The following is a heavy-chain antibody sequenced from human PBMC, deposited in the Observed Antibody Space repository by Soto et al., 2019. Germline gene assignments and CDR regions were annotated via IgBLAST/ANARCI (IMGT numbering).Heavy chain of an antibody. CDR3: AKDLTRQLAYWLDP. CDR2: INAHSGGT. D-gene: IGHD6-6*01. V-gene: IGHV1-2*02. Sequence: VASVKVSCKASGFSFTGYYIHWLRQAPGPGLVWMGWINAHSGGTEYAQKFQGRVTLTRDTSIATAYLTLTSLTSDDTALYYCAKDLTRQLAYWLDPWGQGTQVTVSS. J-gene: IGHJ5*02. CDR1: GFSFTGYY.